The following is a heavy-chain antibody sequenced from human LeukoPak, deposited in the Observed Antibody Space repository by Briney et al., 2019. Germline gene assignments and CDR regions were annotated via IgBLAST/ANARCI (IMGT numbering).Heavy chain of an antibody. Sequence: GGSLRLSCAASGFTFSNYAMSWVRQAPGKGLEEVSGMSGSGGTTNYADAVKGRFIISRDNSKNTLYLHMDSLRVEDTALYYCAKDRRDFWSGYYGYFDYWGQGTLVTVSS. J-gene: IGHJ4*02. CDR3: AKDRRDFWSGYYGYFDY. CDR2: MSGSGGTT. V-gene: IGHV3-23*01. CDR1: GFTFSNYA. D-gene: IGHD3-3*01.